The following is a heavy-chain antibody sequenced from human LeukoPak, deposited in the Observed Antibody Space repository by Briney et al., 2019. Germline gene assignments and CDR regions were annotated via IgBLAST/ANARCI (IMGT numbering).Heavy chain of an antibody. CDR2: IYTSGST. CDR3: ARDGQQLVPYYYYYYIDV. CDR1: GGSISSYY. V-gene: IGHV4-4*07. Sequence: SETLSLTCTVSGGSISSYYWSWIRQPAGKGLEWIGRIYTSGSTNYNPSLKSRVTISVDKSKNQFSLKLSSVTAADTAVYYCARDGQQLVPYYYYYYIDVSGKGTTVTVSS. D-gene: IGHD6-13*01. J-gene: IGHJ6*03.